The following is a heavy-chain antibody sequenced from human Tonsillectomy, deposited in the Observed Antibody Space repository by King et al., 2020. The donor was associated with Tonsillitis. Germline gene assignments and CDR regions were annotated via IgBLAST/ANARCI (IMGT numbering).Heavy chain of an antibody. J-gene: IGHJ4*02. D-gene: IGHD5-18*01. Sequence: QLVQSGGGLVQPGGSLTLSCAASGFTFSSYAMSWVRQAPGKGLEWVSGVSGSGGSTYYADSVKGRFTIARDNYKNTLHLQMNSLRAKDTALYYFAKGRGYSYGIFEYWGQGTLVTVSS. CDR1: GFTFSSYA. CDR2: VSGSGGST. V-gene: IGHV3-23*04. CDR3: AKGRGYSYGIFEY.